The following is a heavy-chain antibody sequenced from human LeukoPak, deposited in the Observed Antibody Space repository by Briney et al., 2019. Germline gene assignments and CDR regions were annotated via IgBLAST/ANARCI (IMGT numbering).Heavy chain of an antibody. V-gene: IGHV3-30*03. CDR3: AGDSSPFT. CDR2: ISYDGSNK. CDR1: GFTFNSYG. Sequence: GMPLRLPCAASGFTFNSYGMHWARQAPGKGLEWVAVISYDGSNKYYADSVKGRFTIYRDNPTITLYLQMNSLRAEDTAVYYCAGDSSPFTWGQGTLVSVSS. J-gene: IGHJ5*02. D-gene: IGHD6-6*01.